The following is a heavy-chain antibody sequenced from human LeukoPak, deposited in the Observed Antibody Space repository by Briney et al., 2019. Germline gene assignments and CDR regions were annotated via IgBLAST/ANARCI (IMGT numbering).Heavy chain of an antibody. V-gene: IGHV4-59*01. CDR2: IYYSGST. CDR3: ARDPYGSGSYLFDY. Sequence: SETLSLTCTVSGGSISSYYWSWIRQPPGKGLEWIGYIYYSGSTNYNPSLKSRVTMSVDTWKNQFSLSLSSVTAEDTAVYYCARDPYGSGSYLFDYWGQGTLVTVSS. D-gene: IGHD3-10*01. CDR1: GGSISSYY. J-gene: IGHJ4*02.